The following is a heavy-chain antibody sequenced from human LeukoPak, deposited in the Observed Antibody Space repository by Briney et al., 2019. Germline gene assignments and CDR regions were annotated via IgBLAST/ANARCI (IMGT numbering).Heavy chain of an antibody. V-gene: IGHV3-30*01. Sequence: GGSLRLSCAASGFTFSSYAMHWVRQAPGKGLEWVAVISYDGSNKYYADSVKGRFTISRDNSKNTLYLQMNSLRAEDTAVYYCARSALSTEGAFDIWGKGTTVTVSS. CDR3: ARSALSTEGAFDI. CDR2: ISYDGSNK. J-gene: IGHJ6*04. D-gene: IGHD3-9*01. CDR1: GFTFSSYA.